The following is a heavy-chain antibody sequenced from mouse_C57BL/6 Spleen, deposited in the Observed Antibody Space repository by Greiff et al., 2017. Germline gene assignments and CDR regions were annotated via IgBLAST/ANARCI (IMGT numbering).Heavy chain of an antibody. CDR2: ISSGSSTI. CDR1: GFTFSDYG. D-gene: IGHD4-1*01. Sequence: EVKVVESGGGLVKPGGSLKLSCAASGFTFSDYGMHWVRQAPEKGLEWVAYISSGSSTIYYADTVKGRFTISRDNAKNTLFLQMTSLRSEDTAMYYCARGTGGAWFAYWGQGTLVTVSA. V-gene: IGHV5-17*01. CDR3: ARGTGGAWFAY. J-gene: IGHJ3*01.